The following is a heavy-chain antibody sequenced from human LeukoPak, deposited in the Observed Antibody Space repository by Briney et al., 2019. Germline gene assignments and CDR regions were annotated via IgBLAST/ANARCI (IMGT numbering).Heavy chain of an antibody. Sequence: GASVKVSCKASGYTFTSYYMHWVRQAPGQGLEWMGIINPSGGSASYAQKFQGRVTMTRDMSTSTVYMELSSLRSEDTAVYYCARAGIVLMVYARNWFDPWGQGTLVTVSS. CDR3: ARAGIVLMVYARNWFDP. V-gene: IGHV1-46*01. CDR1: GYTFTSYY. CDR2: INPSGGSA. D-gene: IGHD2-8*01. J-gene: IGHJ5*02.